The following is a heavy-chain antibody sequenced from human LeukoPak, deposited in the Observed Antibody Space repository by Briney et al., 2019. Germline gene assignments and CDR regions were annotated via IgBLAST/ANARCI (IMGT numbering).Heavy chain of an antibody. Sequence: GGSLRLSCAASGFTFSSYSMNWVRQAPGKGLEWVSSISSSNSYIYYADSVKGRFTISRDNAKNSLYLQMNSLRAEDTAVYYCARDSYCSSTSCYGFDYWGQGTLVTVSS. CDR1: GFTFSSYS. V-gene: IGHV3-21*01. D-gene: IGHD2-2*01. J-gene: IGHJ4*02. CDR2: ISSSNSYI. CDR3: ARDSYCSSTSCYGFDY.